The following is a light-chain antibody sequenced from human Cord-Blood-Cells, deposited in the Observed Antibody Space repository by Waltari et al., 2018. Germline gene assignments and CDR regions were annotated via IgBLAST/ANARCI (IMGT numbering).Light chain of an antibody. Sequence: QSALTQPASVSAPPEPSITISCHAPGSNVHGHNYVPWYQQHPGKAPKLMIYDVSNRPSGVSNRFSGSKSGNTASLTISGLQAEDEADYYCSSYTSSSTNWVFGGGTKLTVL. CDR1: GSNVHGHNY. J-gene: IGLJ3*02. V-gene: IGLV2-14*01. CDR2: DVS. CDR3: SSYTSSSTNWV.